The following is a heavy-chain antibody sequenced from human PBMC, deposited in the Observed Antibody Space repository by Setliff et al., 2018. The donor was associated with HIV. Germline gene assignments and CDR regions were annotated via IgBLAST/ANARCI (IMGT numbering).Heavy chain of an antibody. V-gene: IGHV4-38-2*02. J-gene: IGHJ4*02. CDR1: GYSISSGYY. D-gene: IGHD6-19*01. CDR3: ARDPPSSGWYRADY. CDR2: IYHSGST. Sequence: SETLSLTCTVSGYSISSGYYWGWIRQPPGKGLEWIGSIYHSGSTYYNPSLKSRVTISVDTSKNQFSLKLTSVTAADTAVYYCARDPPSSGWYRADYWGQGTLVTVSS.